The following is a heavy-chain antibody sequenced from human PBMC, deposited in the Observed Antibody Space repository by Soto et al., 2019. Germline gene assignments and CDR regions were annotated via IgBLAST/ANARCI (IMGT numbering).Heavy chain of an antibody. Sequence: SQTLSLTCAISGDSVSSNSAAWNWSRQSPSRGLEWLGRTYYRSRWYNDYAVSVKSRITINPDTSKNQFSLQLNSVTPEDTAVSYCVRDEVFLGPTRSHSSYYGMYVWCHVTTV. CDR1: GDSVSSNSAA. D-gene: IGHD3-3*01. V-gene: IGHV6-1*01. J-gene: IGHJ6*02. CDR2: TYYRSRWYN. CDR3: VRDEVFLGPTRSHSSYYGMYV.